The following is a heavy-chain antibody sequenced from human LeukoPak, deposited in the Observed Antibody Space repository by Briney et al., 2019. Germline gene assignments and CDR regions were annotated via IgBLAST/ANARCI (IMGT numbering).Heavy chain of an antibody. CDR3: ARHAVSDYQLPMGLYYFDY. D-gene: IGHD2-2*01. CDR2: IYHSGST. Sequence: PSETLSLTCAVSGGSISSGGYSWSWIRQPPGKGLEWIGYIYHSGSTYYNPSLKSRVTISVDRSKNQFSLKLSSVTAADTAVYYCARHAVSDYQLPMGLYYFDYWGQGTLVTVSS. V-gene: IGHV4-30-2*01. CDR1: GGSISSGGYS. J-gene: IGHJ4*02.